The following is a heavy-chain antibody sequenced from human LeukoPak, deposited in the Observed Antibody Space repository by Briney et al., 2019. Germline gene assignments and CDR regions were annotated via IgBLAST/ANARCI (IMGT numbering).Heavy chain of an antibody. CDR3: ARGLIWAPYYFDY. D-gene: IGHD6-19*01. J-gene: IGHJ4*02. CDR1: GGSISTYY. CDR2: IYYTGST. V-gene: IGHV4-59*01. Sequence: SETLSLTCTVSGGSISTYYWSWIRQPPGKGLEWIGYIYYTGSTNYNPSLKSRVTISVDTSKNQFSLKLSSVTAADTAVYYCARGLIWAPYYFDYWGQGTLVTVSS.